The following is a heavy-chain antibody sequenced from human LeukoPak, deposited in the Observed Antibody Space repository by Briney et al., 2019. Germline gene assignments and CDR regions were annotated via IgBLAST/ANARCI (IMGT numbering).Heavy chain of an antibody. D-gene: IGHD5-18*01. CDR1: DDSMSSSSYC. V-gene: IGHV4-39*07. J-gene: IGHJ4*02. CDR3: ASQNWLPYFDY. Sequence: SETLSLTCTVSDDSMSSSSYCWGRIREPPGKGLEWLGCIWYTGRTDYSPSLRSRVTMSIDPSMRLYSVRLSSVTAADTPVYFCASQNWLPYFDYWRQGALVSVPS. CDR2: IWYTGRT.